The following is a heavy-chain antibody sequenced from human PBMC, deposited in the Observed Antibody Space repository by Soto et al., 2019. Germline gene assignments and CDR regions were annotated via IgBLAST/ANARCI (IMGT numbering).Heavy chain of an antibody. CDR2: ISYDGSDE. CDR3: AKHLEYTLSEGRDV. Sequence: GGSLRLSGAACGFTFRSFGIHWVRQAPGKGLAWVALISYDGSDEYYADSVKGRFTVSRDNSKNTLYLQMNSLQVEDTAIYYCAKHLEYTLSEGRDVGGGGTTVPFCS. D-gene: IGHD2-15*01. J-gene: IGHJ6*01. CDR1: GFTFRSFG. V-gene: IGHV3-30*18.